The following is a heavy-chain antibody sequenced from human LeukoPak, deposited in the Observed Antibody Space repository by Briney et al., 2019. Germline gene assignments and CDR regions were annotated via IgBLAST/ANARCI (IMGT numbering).Heavy chain of an antibody. CDR2: TYYRSKWYY. J-gene: IGHJ5*02. V-gene: IGHV6-1*01. Sequence: SQTLSLTCAISGDSVSSNSAAWNWVRQSPSRGLEWLGRTYYRSKWYYDYAVSVRSRITINPDTTKNQFSLNLTSVTAADTAVYYCARFYIGGSSRSTNYNWFDPWGQGTLVTVSS. CDR3: ARFYIGGSSRSTNYNWFDP. CDR1: GDSVSSNSAA. D-gene: IGHD6-6*01.